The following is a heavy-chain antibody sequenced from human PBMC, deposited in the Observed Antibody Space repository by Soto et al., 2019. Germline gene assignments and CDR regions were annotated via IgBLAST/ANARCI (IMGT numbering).Heavy chain of an antibody. V-gene: IGHV3-30-3*01. CDR2: ISYEGGSQ. CDR3: ETVRAPEYYFAMDV. CDR1: GFTFSDFA. J-gene: IGHJ6*02. D-gene: IGHD3-16*01. Sequence: GGSLRLSCAGSGFTFSDFAMHWVRQAPGKGLEWVSLISYEGGSQYYADFVKGRFTISRDNSKNMLYLQMNSLRAEDTGVYYCETVRAPEYYFAMDVWGQGTTVTVSS.